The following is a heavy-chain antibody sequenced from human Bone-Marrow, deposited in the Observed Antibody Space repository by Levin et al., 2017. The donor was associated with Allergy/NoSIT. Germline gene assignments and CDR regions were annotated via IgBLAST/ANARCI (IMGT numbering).Heavy chain of an antibody. V-gene: IGHV4-39*01. D-gene: IGHD3-9*01. CDR2: INSHGNT. J-gene: IGHJ4*02. CDR3: ARHAYDILTGYWD. Sequence: NPSETLSLTCSISGGSISIGTNYWAWIRQPPGKGLEWIGTINSHGNTFYNPSLKSRVTISVDTSKSEFSLRVTSVTAADTAAYYCARHAYDILTGYWDWGQGTLVTVSS. CDR1: GGSISIGTNY.